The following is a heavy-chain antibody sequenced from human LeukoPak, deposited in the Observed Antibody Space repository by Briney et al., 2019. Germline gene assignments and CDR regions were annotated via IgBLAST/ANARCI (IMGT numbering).Heavy chain of an antibody. Sequence: PGGSLRLSCAAPGFNFGIYSMSWVRQAPGKGLEWVASMGSSGSHIYYADSVKGRFTISRDNAKNSLYLQMNSLRADDTAVYYCASLRVDYWGQGTLVTVSS. CDR3: ASLRVDY. CDR1: GFNFGIYS. D-gene: IGHD4-17*01. CDR2: MGSSGSHI. J-gene: IGHJ4*02. V-gene: IGHV3-21*01.